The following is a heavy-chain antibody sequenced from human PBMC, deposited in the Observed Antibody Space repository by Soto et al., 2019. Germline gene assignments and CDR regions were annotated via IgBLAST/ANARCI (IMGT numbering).Heavy chain of an antibody. J-gene: IGHJ5*02. CDR3: TKGSVTPKPSWFDP. D-gene: IGHD4-17*01. CDR2: TYYRSKWYN. Sequence: PSQTLSLTCAISGDSVSSNSAAWNWIRQSPSRGLEWLGRTYYRSKWYNEYAVSVKGRITINPDTSKNQFSLQLNSVTPEDTAVYYCTKGSVTPKPSWFDPWGQGTLVTVSS. CDR1: GDSVSSNSAA. V-gene: IGHV6-1*01.